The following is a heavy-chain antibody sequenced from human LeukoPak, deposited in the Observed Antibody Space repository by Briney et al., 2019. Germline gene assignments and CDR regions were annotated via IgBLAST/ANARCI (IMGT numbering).Heavy chain of an antibody. CDR3: ARGYKRTSMVRGISYYYFHYMDV. J-gene: IGHJ6*03. V-gene: IGHV1-69*05. CDR1: GGTFSSYA. D-gene: IGHD3-10*01. Sequence: ASVKVSCKASGGTFSSYAINWVRQAPGQGLEWMGGIIPMFGTPNYTQTFQGRVTITTDESTSTAYMELSSLRSEDTAVYYCARGYKRTSMVRGISYYYFHYMDVWGTGTTVTVSS. CDR2: IIPMFGTP.